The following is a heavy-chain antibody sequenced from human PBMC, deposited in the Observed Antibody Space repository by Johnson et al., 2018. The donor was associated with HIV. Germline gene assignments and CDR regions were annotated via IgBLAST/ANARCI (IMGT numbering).Heavy chain of an antibody. CDR3: AKDLRVFDWFNAYDAFNI. Sequence: QVQLVESGGGVVQPGRSLRLSCAASGFTSTNCARHWVRQAPGISYDGSNNYYADSVKGRFTISRDNANNSPYLQMNSLIAYDTAVYYCAKDLRVFDWFNAYDAFNIWGQGTMVTVSS. CDR2: ISYDGSNN. V-gene: IGHV3-30*07. CDR1: GFTSTNCA. D-gene: IGHD3-9*01. J-gene: IGHJ3*02.